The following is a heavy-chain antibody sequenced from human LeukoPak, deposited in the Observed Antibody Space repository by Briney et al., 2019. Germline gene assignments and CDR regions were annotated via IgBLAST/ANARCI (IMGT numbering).Heavy chain of an antibody. CDR1: GYTFTGYY. CDR3: ARDLGLAAAPVY. Sequence: GASVKVSCKASGYTFTGYYMHWVRQAPGQGLGWVGWINPNSGGTNYAQKFQGRVTMTRDTSISTAYMELSRLRSDDTAVYYCARDLGLAAAPVYWGQGTLVTVSS. J-gene: IGHJ4*02. V-gene: IGHV1-2*02. D-gene: IGHD6-13*01. CDR2: INPNSGGT.